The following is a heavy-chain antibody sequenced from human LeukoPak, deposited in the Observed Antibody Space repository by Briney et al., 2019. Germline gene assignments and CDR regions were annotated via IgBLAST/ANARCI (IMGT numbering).Heavy chain of an antibody. Sequence: PSETLSLTCAVSGGSISSSNWWSWTRQPLGKGLEWIGEINHSENTDYNPSLKSRVTISADTSKNQLSLKLSSVTAADTAVYYCARHLRWRTSFSPFDYWGQGTLVTVSS. CDR1: GGSISSSNW. CDR2: INHSENT. J-gene: IGHJ4*02. CDR3: ARHLRWRTSFSPFDY. D-gene: IGHD3/OR15-3a*01. V-gene: IGHV4-4*02.